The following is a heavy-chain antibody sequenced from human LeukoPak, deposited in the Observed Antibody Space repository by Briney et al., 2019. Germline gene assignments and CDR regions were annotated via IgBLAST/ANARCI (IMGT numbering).Heavy chain of an antibody. V-gene: IGHV1-18*01. CDR1: GYTFTSYG. J-gene: IGHJ4*02. Sequence: GASVKVSCKASGYTFTSYGISWVRQAPGQGLEWMGWISAYNGNTNYAQKLQGRVTMTTDTSTSTAYTELRSLRSDDTAVYYCARDSGSPLPHFDYWGQGTLVTVSS. CDR2: ISAYNGNT. CDR3: ARDSGSPLPHFDY. D-gene: IGHD1-26*01.